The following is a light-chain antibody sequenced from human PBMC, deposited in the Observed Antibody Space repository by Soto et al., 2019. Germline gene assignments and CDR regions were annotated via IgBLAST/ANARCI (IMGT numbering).Light chain of an antibody. J-gene: IGKJ3*01. CDR2: ASS. CDR1: KGIRND. CDR3: LQDYNYPHT. V-gene: IGKV1-6*01. Sequence: AIQMTQSPSSLSASIGARVTITCRASKGIRNDLGWYQQKPGKAPKVLIYASSNLHSGVPSRFSGSGSGTDFTLTIISLQPEDFATYYCLQDYNYPHTFGPGTKVDIK.